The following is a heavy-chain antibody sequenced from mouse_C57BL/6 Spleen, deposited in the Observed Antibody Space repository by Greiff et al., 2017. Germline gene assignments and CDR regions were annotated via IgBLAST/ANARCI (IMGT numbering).Heavy chain of an antibody. CDR1: GFTFSSYA. Sequence: EVKLVESGGGLVKPGGSLKLSCAASGFTFSSYAMSWVRQTPEKRLEWVATISDGGSYTYYPDNVKGRFTISRDNAKNTLYLQMSHLKSEDTAMYYCAREGDGSSYKYFDVWGTGTTVTVSS. CDR2: ISDGGSYT. D-gene: IGHD1-1*01. CDR3: AREGDGSSYKYFDV. V-gene: IGHV5-4*01. J-gene: IGHJ1*03.